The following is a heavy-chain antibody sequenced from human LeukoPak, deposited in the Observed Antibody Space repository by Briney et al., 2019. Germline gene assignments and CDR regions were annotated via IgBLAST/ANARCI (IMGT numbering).Heavy chain of an antibody. CDR2: IYYSGST. J-gene: IGHJ6*02. D-gene: IGHD6-13*01. Sequence: GSLRLSCAASGFTFSSYAMSWVRQAPGKGLEWIGYIYYSGSTNYNPSLKSRVTISVDTSKNQFSLKLSSVTAADTAVYYCAGDYSSSWYYYYYGMDVWGQGTTVTVSS. CDR1: GFTFSSYA. CDR3: AGDYSSSWYYYYYGMDV. V-gene: IGHV4-59*01.